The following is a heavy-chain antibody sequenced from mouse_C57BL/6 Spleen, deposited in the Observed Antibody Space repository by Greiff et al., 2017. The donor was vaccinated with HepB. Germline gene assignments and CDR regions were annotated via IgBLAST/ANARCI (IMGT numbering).Heavy chain of an antibody. D-gene: IGHD1-1*01. CDR3: ARGDLLLWYFDV. CDR2: ISYDGSN. CDR1: GYSITSGYY. V-gene: IGHV3-6*01. J-gene: IGHJ1*03. Sequence: EVQLQQSGPGLVKPSQSLSLTCSVTGYSITSGYYWNWIRQFPGNKLEWMGYISYDGSNNYNPSLKNRISITRDTSKNQFFLKLNSVTTEDTATYYCARGDLLLWYFDVWGTGTTVTVSS.